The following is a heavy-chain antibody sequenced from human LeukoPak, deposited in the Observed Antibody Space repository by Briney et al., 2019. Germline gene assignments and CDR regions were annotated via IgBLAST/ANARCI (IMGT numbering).Heavy chain of an antibody. CDR1: GGSISSSSYY. CDR2: IYYSGST. J-gene: IGHJ5*02. CDR3: ARSGSTSFWFDP. Sequence: SETLSLTCTVSGGSISSSSYYWGWIRQPPGKGLEWIGSIYYSGSTYYNPSLKSRVTISVDTSKNQFSLKLSSVTAADTAVYYCARSGSTSFWFDPWGQGTLVTVSS. V-gene: IGHV4-39*01. D-gene: IGHD1-26*01.